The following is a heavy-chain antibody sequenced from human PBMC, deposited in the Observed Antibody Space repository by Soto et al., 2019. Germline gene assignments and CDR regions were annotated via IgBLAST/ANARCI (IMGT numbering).Heavy chain of an antibody. CDR3: ARHSSSWPIFDY. V-gene: IGHV4-59*08. CDR1: GGSIGNSY. J-gene: IGHJ4*02. D-gene: IGHD6-13*01. Sequence: QMQLQESGPGLVKPSETLSLTCTVSGGSIGNSYWSWIRQSPGKGLEWIGYIYYSGSSNYNPSLKSRVSISVDTSKNQFSLKLSSVTAADTAVYYCARHSSSWPIFDYWGQGTLVIVSS. CDR2: IYYSGSS.